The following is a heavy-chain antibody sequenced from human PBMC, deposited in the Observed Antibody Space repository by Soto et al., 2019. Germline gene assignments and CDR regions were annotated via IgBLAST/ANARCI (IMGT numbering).Heavy chain of an antibody. V-gene: IGHV1-69*01. CDR1: GGTFSSYA. J-gene: IGHJ4*02. D-gene: IGHD1-26*01. Sequence: QVQLVQSGAEVKKPGSSVKVSCKASGGTFSSYAISWVRQAPGQGLEWMGGIIPIFGTANYAQKFQVRVTITADESTSTAYRELSSLRSEDTAVYYCARDDSLSGSYPGDFDYWGQGTLVTVSS. CDR2: IIPIFGTA. CDR3: ARDDSLSGSYPGDFDY.